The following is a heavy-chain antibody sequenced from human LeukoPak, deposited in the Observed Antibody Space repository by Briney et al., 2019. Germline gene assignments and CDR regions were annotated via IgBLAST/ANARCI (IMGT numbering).Heavy chain of an antibody. J-gene: IGHJ4*02. D-gene: IGHD6-19*01. CDR1: GGTFSSCA. Sequence: ASVKVSCKASGGTFSSCAISWVRQAPGQGLEWMGGIIPIFGTGNYAQKFQGRVTITADDSTTTAYMELSSLTYEDTAVYYCARGGSGWSFDSWGQGTLVTVSS. CDR3: ARGGSGWSFDS. V-gene: IGHV1-69*13. CDR2: IIPIFGTG.